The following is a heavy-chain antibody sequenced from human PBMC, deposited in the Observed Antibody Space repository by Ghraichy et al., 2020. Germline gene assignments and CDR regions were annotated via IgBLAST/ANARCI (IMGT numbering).Heavy chain of an antibody. Sequence: GGSLRLSCAASGFTFSSYSMTWVRQPPGKGLEWVAAIGGSGAQTFYADSVRGRFTISRDNSRDTLYVNMNNLRAEDTAVYYCTSRGISVRDEWGSRDYWGQGTLVTVS. CDR2: IGGSGAQT. CDR1: GFTFSSYS. D-gene: IGHD1-26*01. J-gene: IGHJ4*02. V-gene: IGHV3-23*01. CDR3: TSRGISVRDEWGSRDY.